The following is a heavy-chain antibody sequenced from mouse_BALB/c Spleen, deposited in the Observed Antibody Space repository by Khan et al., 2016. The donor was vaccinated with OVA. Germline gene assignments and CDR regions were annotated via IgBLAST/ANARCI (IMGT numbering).Heavy chain of an antibody. V-gene: IGHV1-7*01. CDR3: ANHGSSSAWLTY. D-gene: IGHD1-1*01. J-gene: IGHJ3*01. CDR1: GYTFTSYW. Sequence: VELVESGAELAKPGATVKMSCKASGYTFTSYWMHWVKQRPGQGLEWIGYINPSTGYTEYNQRFKDKATLTADKSSSTAYMQLSSLKSEESAVYYCANHGSSSAWLTYWGQGTLVTVST. CDR2: INPSTGYT.